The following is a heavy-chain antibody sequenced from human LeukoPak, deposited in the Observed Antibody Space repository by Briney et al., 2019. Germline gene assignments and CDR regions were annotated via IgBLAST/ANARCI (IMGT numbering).Heavy chain of an antibody. CDR3: ARDRRAYYYYYMDV. J-gene: IGHJ6*03. CDR1: GYTFTSYG. CDR2: ISAYNGNT. Sequence: ASVKVSCKASGYTFTSYGISWVQQAPGQGLEWMGWISAYNGNTNYAQKLQGRVTMTTDTSTSTAYMELRSLRSDDTAVYYCARDRRAYYYYYMDVWGKGTTVTVSS. V-gene: IGHV1-18*01. D-gene: IGHD6-6*01.